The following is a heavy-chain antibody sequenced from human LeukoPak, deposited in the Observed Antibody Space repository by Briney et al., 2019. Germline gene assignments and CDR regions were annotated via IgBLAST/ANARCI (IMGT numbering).Heavy chain of an antibody. Sequence: ASVKVSCKTSGYTFTSHYIHWLRQAPGQRFEWMGWSDPKSGATKYEHFQGRVTMTRDTSISTAYMELSRLTSDDTAVYYCARAGYSYGDLTDYWGQGTLVTVSS. CDR3: ARAGYSYGDLTDY. CDR1: GYTFTSHY. D-gene: IGHD5-18*01. CDR2: SDPKSGAT. J-gene: IGHJ4*02. V-gene: IGHV1-2*02.